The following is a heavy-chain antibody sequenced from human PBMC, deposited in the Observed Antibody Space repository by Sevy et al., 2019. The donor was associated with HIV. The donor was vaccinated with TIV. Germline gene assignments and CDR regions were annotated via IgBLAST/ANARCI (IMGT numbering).Heavy chain of an antibody. CDR1: IFTFSDYY. CDR2: ISSGGSHI. CDR3: ARVRYNYGSYYFDY. D-gene: IGHD5-18*01. Sequence: GGSLRLSCAASIFTFSDYYMTWIRQAPGKGLECVSHISSGGSHIHYADSVKDRFTISRDNAKKSLYLQMNSLTAEDTAVYYCARVRYNYGSYYFDYWGQGTLVTVSS. V-gene: IGHV3-11*01. J-gene: IGHJ4*02.